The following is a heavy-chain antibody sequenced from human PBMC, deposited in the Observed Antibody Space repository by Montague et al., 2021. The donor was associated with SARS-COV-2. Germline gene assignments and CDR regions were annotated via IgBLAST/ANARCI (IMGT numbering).Heavy chain of an antibody. Sequence: SETLSLTCAANSSSFLPYYWSWIRQPPGGGLEWIGEVNPSGNAFXNSSLNSRVTISVSTSSSQFSLRLTSVTAADTAVYYCGRGVVAATPVVDYWGRGTLVTVSS. D-gene: IGHD2-15*01. V-gene: IGHV4-34*01. CDR2: VNPSGNA. CDR3: GRGVVAATPVVDY. CDR1: SSSFLPYY. J-gene: IGHJ4*02.